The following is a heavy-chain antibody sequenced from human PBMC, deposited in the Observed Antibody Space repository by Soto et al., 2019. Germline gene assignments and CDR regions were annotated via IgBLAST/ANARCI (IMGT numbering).Heavy chain of an antibody. CDR1: GGSSGSGGYY. J-gene: IGHJ6*02. CDR2: IYYSGST. D-gene: IGHD3-10*01. V-gene: IGHV4-31*03. Sequence: SETLCLTCTVSGGSSGSGGYYGSWIRQLPGKGLEWIGYIYYSGSTYYNSSLKSRVTISVDTSKNQFSLKLSSVTAADTAVYYCARAYGSGYMGVWGQGTTVT. CDR3: ARAYGSGYMGV.